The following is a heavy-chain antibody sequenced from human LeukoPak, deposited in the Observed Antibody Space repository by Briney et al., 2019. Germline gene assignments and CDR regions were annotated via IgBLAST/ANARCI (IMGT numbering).Heavy chain of an antibody. CDR1: GGTFSNYA. CDR3: ARENIVVVPAAMSGQAFDI. D-gene: IGHD2-2*01. Sequence: ASVKVSCKASGGTFSNYAISWVRQAPGQGLERMGWINPNSGGTSYAQKFQGRVAMTRDTSISTAYMELSRLRSDDTAVYYCARENIVVVPAAMSGQAFDIWGQGTMVTVSS. J-gene: IGHJ3*02. V-gene: IGHV1-2*02. CDR2: INPNSGGT.